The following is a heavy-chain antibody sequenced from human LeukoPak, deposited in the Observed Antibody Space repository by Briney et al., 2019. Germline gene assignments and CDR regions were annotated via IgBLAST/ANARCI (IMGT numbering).Heavy chain of an antibody. CDR2: IIPIFGTA. Sequence: SSVKVSCKASGGTFSSYAISWVRQAPGQGLEWMGGIIPIFGTANYAQKFQGRVTITTDESTSTAYMELSSLRSEDTAVYYCARVRAPYCSSTSCYRRNYYMDVWGKGTTVTVSS. CDR1: GGTFSSYA. V-gene: IGHV1-69*05. CDR3: ARVRAPYCSSTSCYRRNYYMDV. D-gene: IGHD2-2*01. J-gene: IGHJ6*03.